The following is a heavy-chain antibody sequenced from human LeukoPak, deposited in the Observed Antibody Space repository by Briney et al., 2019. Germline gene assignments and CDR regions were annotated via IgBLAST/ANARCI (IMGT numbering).Heavy chain of an antibody. CDR3: ARDPMMELPFDY. J-gene: IGHJ4*02. V-gene: IGHV3-30-3*01. CDR2: ISYDGSNK. D-gene: IGHD1-26*01. CDR1: GFTFSSYA. Sequence: GRSLRLSCAASGFTFSSYAMHWVRQAPGKGLEWVAVISYDGSNKYYADSVKGRFTISRDNSKNTLYLQMNSLRAEDTAVYYCARDPMMELPFDYWGQGTLVTVSA.